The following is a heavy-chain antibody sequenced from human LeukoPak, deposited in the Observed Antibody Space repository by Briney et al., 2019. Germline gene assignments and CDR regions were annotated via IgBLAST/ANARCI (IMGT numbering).Heavy chain of an antibody. J-gene: IGHJ3*02. CDR3: ARATYYDILTGSPKGDAFDI. V-gene: IGHV1-46*02. CDR2: INPSGGST. CDR1: AYTFNKYA. D-gene: IGHD3-9*01. Sequence: ASVKVSCKASAYTFNKYAMNWVRQAPGQGLEWMGIINPSGGSTSYAQKFQGRVTMTRDMSTSTVYMELSSLRSEDTAVYYCARATYYDILTGSPKGDAFDIWGQGTMVTVSS.